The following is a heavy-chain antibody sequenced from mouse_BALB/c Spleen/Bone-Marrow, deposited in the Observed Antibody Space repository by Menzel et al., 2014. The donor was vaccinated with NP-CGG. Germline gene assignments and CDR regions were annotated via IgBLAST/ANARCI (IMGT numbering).Heavy chain of an antibody. CDR2: IWAGGST. V-gene: IGHV2-9*02. J-gene: IGHJ2*01. CDR1: GFSLTSYG. CDR3: ARDYYGSSYFDY. Sequence: VQLQESGPGLVAPSQSLSITCTVSGFSLTSYGVHWVRQPPGKGLEWLGVIWAGGSTNYNSAHMSRLSISKDSSKSQVFLKMNSLQTDDTAMYYCARDYYGSSYFDYWGQGTTLAVSS. D-gene: IGHD1-1*01.